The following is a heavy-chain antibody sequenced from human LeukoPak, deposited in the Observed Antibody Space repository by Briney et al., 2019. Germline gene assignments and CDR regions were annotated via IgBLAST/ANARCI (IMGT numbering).Heavy chain of an antibody. D-gene: IGHD3-22*01. V-gene: IGHV1-69*05. CDR2: IIPIFGTA. J-gene: IGHJ3*02. CDR1: GGTFSSYA. CDR3: AAIVVVTHDAFDI. Sequence: GASVKVSCKASGGTFSSYAISWVRQAPGQGLEWMGGIIPIFGTANYAQKFQGRVTITTDESTSTAYMELSSLRSEDTAVYYCAAIVVVTHDAFDIWGQGTMVTVSS.